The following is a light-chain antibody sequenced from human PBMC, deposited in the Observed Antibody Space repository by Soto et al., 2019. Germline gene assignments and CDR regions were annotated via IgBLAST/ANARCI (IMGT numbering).Light chain of an antibody. CDR1: SSDVGGYNY. CDR3: SSYTSSSARV. Sequence: QSALTQPASVSGSPRQSITISCTGTSSDVGGYNYVSWYQQHPGKAPKLMIYDVSNRPSGVSNRFSGSKSGNTVSLTISGLQAEDEADYYCSSYTSSSARVFGTGTKLNVL. CDR2: DVS. V-gene: IGLV2-14*01. J-gene: IGLJ1*01.